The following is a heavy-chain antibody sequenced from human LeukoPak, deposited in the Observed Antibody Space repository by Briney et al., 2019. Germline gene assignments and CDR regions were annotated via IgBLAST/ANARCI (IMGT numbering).Heavy chain of an antibody. CDR1: GFTFSRYA. V-gene: IGHV3-30*04. CDR3: IRGDYVDGAFDI. CDR2: IPYDGSNK. J-gene: IGHJ3*02. Sequence: PGGSLRLSCAASGFTFSRYAMHWVRQAPGKGLEWVAVIPYDGSNKYYADSVKGRFTISRDNSKNTLYLQMNSLRAEDTAVYYCIRGDYVDGAFDIWGQGTMVTVSS. D-gene: IGHD4-17*01.